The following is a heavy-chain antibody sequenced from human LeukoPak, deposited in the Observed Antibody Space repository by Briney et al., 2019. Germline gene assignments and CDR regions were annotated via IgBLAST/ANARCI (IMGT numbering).Heavy chain of an antibody. CDR1: VDSDSSKSGG. D-gene: IGHD3-10*02. V-gene: IGHV6-1*01. CDR3: AREQLWSGPNRFDS. Sequence: SQTLSLTCGISVDSDSSKSGGWNWIRQSPSRGLEWLRRTYYTSKWYNEYAVSMKSRITINSDTSKNQLSLHLDSVTPEDTAVYYCAREQLWSGPNRFDSWGQGTLVTVSS. J-gene: IGHJ5*01. CDR2: TYYTSKWYN.